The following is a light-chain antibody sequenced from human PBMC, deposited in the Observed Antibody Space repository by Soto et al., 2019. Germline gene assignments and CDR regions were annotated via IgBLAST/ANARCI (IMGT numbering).Light chain of an antibody. V-gene: IGLV1-40*01. Sequence: QSVLTQPPSVSGAPGQRITISCTGSSSNIGAGYDVHWYQQLPGKAPKVVIFRNDQRPLGVPDRFSGSKSGTSASLAISGLQSEDEADYYCATWDDSLSGWVFGGGTKLTVL. J-gene: IGLJ3*02. CDR3: ATWDDSLSGWV. CDR2: RND. CDR1: SSNIGAGYD.